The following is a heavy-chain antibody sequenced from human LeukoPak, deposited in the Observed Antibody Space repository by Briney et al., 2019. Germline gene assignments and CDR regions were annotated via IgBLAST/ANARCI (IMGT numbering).Heavy chain of an antibody. J-gene: IGHJ5*02. Sequence: GGSLRLSCAASGFTFSSYAMSWVRQAPGKGLEWVSAISGSGGNTYFADSVKGRFTISRDNSKNTLYLQMNSLRAEDTAVYYCASEKDPYYYGSGSYPGWFDPWGQGTLVTVSS. CDR2: ISGSGGNT. CDR1: GFTFSSYA. D-gene: IGHD3-10*01. V-gene: IGHV3-23*01. CDR3: ASEKDPYYYGSGSYPGWFDP.